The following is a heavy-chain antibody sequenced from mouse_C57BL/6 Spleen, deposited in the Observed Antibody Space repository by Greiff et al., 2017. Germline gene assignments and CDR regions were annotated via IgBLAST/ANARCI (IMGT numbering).Heavy chain of an antibody. CDR2: IYPGSGST. Sequence: VQLQQPGAELVKPGASVKMSCKASGYTFTSYWITWVKQRPGQGLEWIGDIYPGSGSTNYNEKFKSKATLTVDTSSSTAYMQLSSLTSVDSAVYYGARAGDYYGSSYYFDYWGQGTTLTVSS. CDR3: ARAGDYYGSSYYFDY. V-gene: IGHV1-55*01. J-gene: IGHJ2*01. D-gene: IGHD1-1*01. CDR1: GYTFTSYW.